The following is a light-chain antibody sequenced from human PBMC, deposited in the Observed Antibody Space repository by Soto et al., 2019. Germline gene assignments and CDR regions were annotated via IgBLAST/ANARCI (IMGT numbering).Light chain of an antibody. CDR1: SSDVGGYNY. CDR2: NVS. CDR3: SSYTSSSTYV. V-gene: IGLV2-14*03. J-gene: IGLJ1*01. Sequence: QSVLTQPASVSGSPGQSITISCTGTSSDVGGYNYVSWYQHNPGKAPKLMIYNVSNRPSGVSNRFSGSNSGNTASLTISGLQAEDEADYYCSSYTSSSTYVFGTGTKLTVL.